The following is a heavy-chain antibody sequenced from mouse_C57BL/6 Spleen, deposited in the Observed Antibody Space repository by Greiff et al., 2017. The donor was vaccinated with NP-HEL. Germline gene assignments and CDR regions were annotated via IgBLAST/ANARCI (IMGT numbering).Heavy chain of an antibody. J-gene: IGHJ2*01. V-gene: IGHV1-64*01. Sequence: QVQLQQPGAELVKPGASVKLSCKASGYTFTSYWMHWVKQRPGQGLEWIGMIHPNSGSTNYNEKFKSKATLTVDKSSSTAYMQLSSLTSEDSAVYYCARRTSSGSGENYFDYWGQGTTLTVSS. CDR3: ARRTSSGSGENYFDY. CDR2: IHPNSGST. CDR1: GYTFTSYW. D-gene: IGHD1-1*01.